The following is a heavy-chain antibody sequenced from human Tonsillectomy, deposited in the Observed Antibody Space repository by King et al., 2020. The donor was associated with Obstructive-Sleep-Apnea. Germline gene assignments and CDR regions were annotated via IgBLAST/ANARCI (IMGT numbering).Heavy chain of an antibody. CDR1: GDSISSYY. J-gene: IGHJ3*02. Sequence: VQLQESGPGLVMPSETLSLTCTVSGDSISSYYWSWIRQPAGKGLEWIARICSIGSTNSNPSLKSRVTMSIDTSKNQFSLRLSSVTAAYTAVYYCARVWSLRGGSYGFDIWGQGTMVTVSS. CDR3: ARVWSLRGGSYGFDI. D-gene: IGHD1-26*01. V-gene: IGHV4-4*07. CDR2: ICSIGST.